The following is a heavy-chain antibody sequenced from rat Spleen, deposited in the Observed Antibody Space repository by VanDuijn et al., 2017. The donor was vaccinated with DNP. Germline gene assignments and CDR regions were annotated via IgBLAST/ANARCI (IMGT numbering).Heavy chain of an antibody. V-gene: IGHV5-25*01. CDR1: GFTFGNSY. J-gene: IGHJ2*01. Sequence: EVQLVESGGGLVQPGGSLKLSCAASGFTFGNSYMAWVRQAPKEGLEWVATISTSGTRTYYPDSVKGRFTISRDNVKSSLYLKMNSLRSEDTATYSCARLTSGMTAYYFPYWGQGVMVTVSS. CDR3: ARLTSGMTAYYFPY. CDR2: ISTSGTRT. D-gene: IGHD1-7*01.